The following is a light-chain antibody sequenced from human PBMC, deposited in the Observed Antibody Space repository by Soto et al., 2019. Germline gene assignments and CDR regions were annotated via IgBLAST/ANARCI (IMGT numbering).Light chain of an antibody. CDR3: QSYDATNQV. J-gene: IGLJ3*02. V-gene: IGLV6-57*01. Sequence: NFMVTQPHSGSESPGKTVIISCTRSSGSIASNYVQRYQQRPGSSPTTVIYEDNQRPSRVPDRFSGSIDSSSNSASLTISGLETEDEADYFCQSYDATNQVFGGGTKLTVL. CDR2: EDN. CDR1: SGSIASNY.